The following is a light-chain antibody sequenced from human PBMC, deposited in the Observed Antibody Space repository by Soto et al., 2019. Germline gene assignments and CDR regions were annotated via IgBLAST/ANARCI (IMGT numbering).Light chain of an antibody. CDR1: SSDIGSYNY. V-gene: IGLV2-14*01. Sequence: QSALTQPASVSGSPGQSITISCTGTSSDIGSYNYVSWYQQHPGKAPKLMIYDVSNRPSGVSNRFSGSKSGNTASLAISGLQAEDEADYYCSAYTSSSTLVVFGGGTKVT. CDR3: SAYTSSSTLVV. CDR2: DVS. J-gene: IGLJ2*01.